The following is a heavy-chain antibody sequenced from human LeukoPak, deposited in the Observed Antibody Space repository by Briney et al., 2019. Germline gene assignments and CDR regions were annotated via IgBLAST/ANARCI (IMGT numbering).Heavy chain of an antibody. V-gene: IGHV4-4*07. CDR3: ARVGMVGGFNWFDP. J-gene: IGHJ5*02. D-gene: IGHD3-10*01. CDR1: GVSISNYY. Sequence: SETLSLTCTVSGVSISNYYWSWIRQPAGKGLEWIGRIHTSRSTNYNPSLESRVTASVDTSKNQFSLKLSSVTAADTAVYYCARVGMVGGFNWFDPWGQGTLVTVSS. CDR2: IHTSRST.